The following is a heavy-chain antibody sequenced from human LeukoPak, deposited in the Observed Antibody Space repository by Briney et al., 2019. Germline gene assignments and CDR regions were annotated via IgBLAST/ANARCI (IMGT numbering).Heavy chain of an antibody. CDR1: GFTFSSNA. CDR2: ISASGGGT. CDR3: ARSNYYDSSGYYPRFDY. Sequence: GGSLRLSCAASGFTFSSNAMSWVRQAPGKGLEWVSGISASGGGTYYADSVKGRFTISRDNSKNTLYLQMNSLRAEDTAVYYCARSNYYDSSGYYPRFDYWGQGSLVTVSS. J-gene: IGHJ4*02. D-gene: IGHD3-22*01. V-gene: IGHV3-23*01.